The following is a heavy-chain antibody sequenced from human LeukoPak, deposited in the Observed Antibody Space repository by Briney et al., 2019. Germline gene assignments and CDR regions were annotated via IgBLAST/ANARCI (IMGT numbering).Heavy chain of an antibody. Sequence: PGGSLRLSCAASGFTFSSYSMNWVRQAPGKGLEWLSYISVSSRNVIDYADSVKGLFTISRDDAKNSLYLQMNSLRAEDTAVYFCARDFGPRLYAFDVWGQGTMITVSS. CDR1: GFTFSSYS. CDR3: ARDFGPRLYAFDV. J-gene: IGHJ3*01. D-gene: IGHD3-16*01. V-gene: IGHV3-48*04. CDR2: ISVSSRNVI.